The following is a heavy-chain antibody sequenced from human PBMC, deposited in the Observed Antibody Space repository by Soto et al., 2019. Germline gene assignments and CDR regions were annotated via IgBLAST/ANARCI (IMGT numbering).Heavy chain of an antibody. CDR3: VRDGTKTLRDWFDP. D-gene: IGHD1-1*01. CDR1: GGSISSYY. Sequence: PSETLSLTCTVSGGSISSYYWSWIRQPAGKGLEWIGRIYSSRITNYNPSLKSRVTMSVDTSKNQFSLKLRSVTAADTAVYYCVRDGTKTLRDWFDPWGQGISVTVSS. CDR2: IYSSRIT. V-gene: IGHV4-4*07. J-gene: IGHJ5*02.